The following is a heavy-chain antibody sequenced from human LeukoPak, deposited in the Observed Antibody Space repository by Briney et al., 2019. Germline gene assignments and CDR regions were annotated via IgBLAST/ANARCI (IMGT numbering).Heavy chain of an antibody. CDR3: ASGPTYYYDSSGYYPSAFDI. D-gene: IGHD3-22*01. J-gene: IGHJ3*02. CDR2: INPNSGDT. CDR1: GYTFTNYY. Sequence: ASVKVSCKASGYTFTNYYMHWVRQAPGQGLEWMGWINPNSGDTNYAQKFQGRVTMTRDTSISTDYMELSRLRSDDTAVYYCASGPTYYYDSSGYYPSAFDIWGQGTMVTVSS. V-gene: IGHV1-2*02.